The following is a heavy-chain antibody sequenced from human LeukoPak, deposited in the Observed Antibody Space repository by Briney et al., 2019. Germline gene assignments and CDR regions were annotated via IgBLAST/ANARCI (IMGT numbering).Heavy chain of an antibody. CDR2: IYPGDSDT. Sequence: GESLKISCKGSGYSFTNYWIGWVRQMPGKGLEWMGIIYPGDSDTRYSPSFQGQVTISADKSTSTAYLQWSSLKASDTAMYYCARRYDCSSTSCPTSEYFDYWGQGTLVTVSS. CDR3: ARRYDCSSTSCPTSEYFDY. J-gene: IGHJ4*02. V-gene: IGHV5-51*01. D-gene: IGHD2-2*01. CDR1: GYSFTNYW.